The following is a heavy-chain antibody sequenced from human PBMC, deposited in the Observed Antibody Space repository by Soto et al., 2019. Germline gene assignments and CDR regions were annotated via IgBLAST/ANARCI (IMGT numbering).Heavy chain of an antibody. V-gene: IGHV1-46*01. CDR2: INPSGGST. CDR3: GRSDDYGANSLDY. CDR1: GYTFTSYY. D-gene: IGHD4-17*01. J-gene: IGHJ4*02. Sequence: ASLKVSCKASGYTFTSYYMHWVRQAPRQGLEWMVRINPSGGSTSYAQKLQGRVTMTRDTSTGTVYMELSSLRFEDTAVYYCGRSDDYGANSLDYWGQGTLVTVSS.